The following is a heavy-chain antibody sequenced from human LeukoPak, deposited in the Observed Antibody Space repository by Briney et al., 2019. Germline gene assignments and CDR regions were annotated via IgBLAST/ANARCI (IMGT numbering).Heavy chain of an antibody. V-gene: IGHV7-4-1*02. D-gene: IGHD3-9*01. CDR3: ARGYDILAGYYSQRQSAFDI. Sequence: ASVKVSCKASGYTFTNYAMNWVRQAPGQGPEWMGWINTNTGNPTYAQGFTGRFVFSLDTSVSTAYLQISSLKAEDTAVYYCARGYDILAGYYSQRQSAFDIWGQGTMVTVSS. CDR1: GYTFTNYA. CDR2: INTNTGNP. J-gene: IGHJ3*02.